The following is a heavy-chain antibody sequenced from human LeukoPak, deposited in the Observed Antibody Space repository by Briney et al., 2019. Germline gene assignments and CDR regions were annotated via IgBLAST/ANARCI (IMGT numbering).Heavy chain of an antibody. CDR1: GFTFTTYL. Sequence: GGSLRLSCAASGFTFTTYLMAWVRQAPGRGREWVANIKGDESAKHQADSVTGGFSVYRDNAQISVYLQMSSLRVEDTAVYYCARDVGGSLDYWGQGTLVTVSS. V-gene: IGHV3-7*01. CDR2: IKGDESAK. CDR3: ARDVGGSLDY. D-gene: IGHD1-26*01. J-gene: IGHJ4*02.